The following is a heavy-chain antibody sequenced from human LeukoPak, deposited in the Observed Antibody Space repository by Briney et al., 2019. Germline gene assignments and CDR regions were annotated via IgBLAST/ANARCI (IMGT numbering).Heavy chain of an antibody. D-gene: IGHD5-18*01. Sequence: PSETLSLTCTVSGGSISSSSYYWGWIRQPPGKGLEWIGSIYYSGSTYYNPSLKSRVTISVDTSKNQFSLKLSSVTAADTAVYYCATLGQARGYSYGPVDYWGQGSLVTVSS. J-gene: IGHJ4*02. V-gene: IGHV4-39*01. CDR2: IYYSGST. CDR3: ATLGQARGYSYGPVDY. CDR1: GGSISSSSYY.